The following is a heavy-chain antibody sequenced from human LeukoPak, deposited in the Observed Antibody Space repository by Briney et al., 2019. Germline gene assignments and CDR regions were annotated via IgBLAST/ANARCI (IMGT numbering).Heavy chain of an antibody. CDR2: IIPIFGTA. Sequence: GASVKVSCKASGGTFSSYAISWVRQAPGQGLEWMGRIIPIFGTANYAQKLQGRVTITTDESTSTAYMELSSLRSEDTAVYYCARDRVVAANYYYYMDVWGKGTTVTVSS. CDR3: ARDRVVAANYYYYMDV. CDR1: GGTFSSYA. D-gene: IGHD2-15*01. V-gene: IGHV1-69*05. J-gene: IGHJ6*03.